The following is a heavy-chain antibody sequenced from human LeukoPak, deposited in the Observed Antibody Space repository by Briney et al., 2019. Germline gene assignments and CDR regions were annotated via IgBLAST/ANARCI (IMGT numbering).Heavy chain of an antibody. V-gene: IGHV4-4*07. CDR2: IYTSGST. D-gene: IGHD2-2*01. CDR1: GGSISSYY. J-gene: IGHJ6*03. Sequence: SETLSLTCTVSGGSISSYYWSWIRQPAGKGLEWIGRIYTSGSTNYNPSLKSRGTMSVDTSTNQFSLKLSSVTAADTAVYYCARDIVVVPAARHYYYYYMDVWGKGTTVTVSS. CDR3: ARDIVVVPAARHYYYYYMDV.